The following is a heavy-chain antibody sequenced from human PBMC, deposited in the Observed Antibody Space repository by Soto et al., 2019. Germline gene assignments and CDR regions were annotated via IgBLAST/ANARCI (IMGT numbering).Heavy chain of an antibody. D-gene: IGHD1-7*01. V-gene: IGHV3-66*01. CDR2: LYAGGNT. Sequence: PGGSLRLSCAASGFTVSSTYMNWVRQAPGKGLEWVSVLYAGGNTYYADSVKGRFTISRDNSKNTLHLEMNSLRAEDTAVYYCAITSIRGNYYFDYWGPGTLVTVSS. CDR1: GFTVSSTY. CDR3: AITSIRGNYYFDY. J-gene: IGHJ4*02.